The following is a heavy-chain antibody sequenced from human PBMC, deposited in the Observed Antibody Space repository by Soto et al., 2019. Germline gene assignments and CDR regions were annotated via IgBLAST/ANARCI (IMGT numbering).Heavy chain of an antibody. CDR1: GGTFSSYT. V-gene: IGHV1-69*02. CDR3: ARGRDGYDSNNFDY. Sequence: SVKVSCKASGGTFSSYTISWVRQAPGQGLEWMGRIIPILGIANYAQKFQGRVTITADKSTSTAYMELSSLRSEDTAVYYCARGRDGYDSNNFDYWGQGTLVTVSS. J-gene: IGHJ4*02. CDR2: IIPILGIA. D-gene: IGHD5-12*01.